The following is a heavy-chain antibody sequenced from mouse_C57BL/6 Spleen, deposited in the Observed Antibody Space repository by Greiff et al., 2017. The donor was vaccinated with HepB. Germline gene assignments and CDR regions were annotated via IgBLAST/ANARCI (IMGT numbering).Heavy chain of an antibody. J-gene: IGHJ2*01. CDR1: GYTFTSYW. CDR2: IHPNSGST. CDR3: APYYGSSWDY. V-gene: IGHV1-64*01. D-gene: IGHD1-1*01. Sequence: VQLQQSGAELVKPGASVKLSCKASGYTFTSYWMHWVKQRPRQGLEWIGMIHPNSGSTNYNEKFKSKATLTVDKSSSTAYMQLSSLTSEDSAVYYCAPYYGSSWDYWGQGTTLTVSS.